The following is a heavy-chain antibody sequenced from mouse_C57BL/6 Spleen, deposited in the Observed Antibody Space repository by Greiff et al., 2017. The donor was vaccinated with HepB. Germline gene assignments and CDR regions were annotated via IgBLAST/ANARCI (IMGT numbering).Heavy chain of an antibody. Sequence: EVQLQESGPGLVKPSQSLSLTCSVTGYSITSGYYWNWIRQFPGNKLEWMGYISYDGSNNYNPSLKNRISITRDTSKNQFFLKLNSVTTEDTATYYCAKVYDGYYGYYFDYWGQGTTLTVSS. D-gene: IGHD2-3*01. CDR1: GYSITSGYY. J-gene: IGHJ2*01. CDR3: AKVYDGYYGYYFDY. V-gene: IGHV3-6*01. CDR2: ISYDGSN.